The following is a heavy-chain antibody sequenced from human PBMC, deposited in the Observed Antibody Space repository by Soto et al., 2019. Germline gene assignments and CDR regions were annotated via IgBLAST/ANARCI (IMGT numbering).Heavy chain of an antibody. CDR2: IYWNDDK. Sequence: SGPTLVNPTQTLTLTCTFSGFSLSTSGVGVGWIRQPPGKALEWLALIYWNDDKRNSPSLKSRLTITKDTSKNQVVLTMTNMDPVDTATYYCAHTNYDILTGYYSPFDYWGQGTLVTVSS. J-gene: IGHJ4*02. D-gene: IGHD3-9*01. CDR1: GFSLSTSGVG. V-gene: IGHV2-5*01. CDR3: AHTNYDILTGYYSPFDY.